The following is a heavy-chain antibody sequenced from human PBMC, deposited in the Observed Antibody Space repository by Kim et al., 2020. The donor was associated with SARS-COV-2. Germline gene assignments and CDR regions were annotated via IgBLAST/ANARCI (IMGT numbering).Heavy chain of an antibody. Sequence: DSVKGRCTISRDNSKNTLYLQMNSLRAEDTAVYYCARDVNDHGDYGIFDYWGQGTLVTVSS. V-gene: IGHV3-30*07. D-gene: IGHD4-17*01. J-gene: IGHJ4*02. CDR3: ARDVNDHGDYGIFDY.